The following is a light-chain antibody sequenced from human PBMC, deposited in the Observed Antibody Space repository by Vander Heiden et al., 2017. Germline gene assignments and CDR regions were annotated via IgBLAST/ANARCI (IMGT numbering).Light chain of an antibody. V-gene: IGKV1-39*01. CDR1: QSISSY. Sequence: DIQMTQSPSSLSASVGDSVTITCRASQSISSYLNWYQQKPGKAPKLLIYAASSLQSGVPSRFSGSGSGTDFTLTISSLQPEDFATYYCQQSYSTPPGFGPGTKVDIK. J-gene: IGKJ3*01. CDR2: AAS. CDR3: QQSYSTPPG.